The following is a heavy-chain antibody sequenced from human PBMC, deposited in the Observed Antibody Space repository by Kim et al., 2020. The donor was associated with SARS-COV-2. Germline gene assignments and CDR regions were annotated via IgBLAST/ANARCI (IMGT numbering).Heavy chain of an antibody. J-gene: IGHJ4*02. CDR1: GDTIQNLW. D-gene: IGHD1-1*01. Sequence: GGSLRLSCTASGDTIQNLWMSWIRQTPERGLEWLASIRQDSIEKLYVDSVRGRFSISRDYARESLFLQMNSLRAEDTAVYYCASSHNWNEVEHYFESWGQGTQVLVST. CDR3: ASSHNWNEVEHYFES. CDR2: IRQDSIEK. V-gene: IGHV3-7*03.